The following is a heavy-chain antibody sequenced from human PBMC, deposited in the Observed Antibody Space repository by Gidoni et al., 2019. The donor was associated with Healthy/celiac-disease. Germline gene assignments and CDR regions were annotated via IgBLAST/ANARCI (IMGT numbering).Heavy chain of an antibody. CDR3: ARDGHDYGDSGFDY. V-gene: IGHV4-39*07. CDR1: GGSISSSSYY. D-gene: IGHD4-17*01. CDR2: IYYSGST. Sequence: QLQLQESGPGLVKPSETLSLTCTVSGGSISSSSYYWGWIRQPPGKGLEWIGSIYYSGSTYYNPSLKSRVTISVDTSKNQFSLKLSSVTAADTAVYYCARDGHDYGDSGFDYWGQGTLVTVSS. J-gene: IGHJ4*02.